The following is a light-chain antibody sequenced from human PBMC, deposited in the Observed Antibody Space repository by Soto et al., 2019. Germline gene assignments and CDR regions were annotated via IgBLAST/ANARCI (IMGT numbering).Light chain of an antibody. CDR2: LGS. CDR1: AYNY. J-gene: IGKJ5*01. CDR3: MQGRESLT. V-gene: IGKV2-28*01. Sequence: AYNYIYWYLQKPGQSPQLLIYLGSHRASGVPDRFSGSGAGTNFTLKINRVEAEDVGIYYCMQGRESLTFGQGTRLEIK.